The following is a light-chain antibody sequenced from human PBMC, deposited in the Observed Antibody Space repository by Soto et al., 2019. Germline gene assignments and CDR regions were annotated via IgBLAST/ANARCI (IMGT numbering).Light chain of an antibody. CDR2: GAS. J-gene: IGKJ2*01. V-gene: IGKV3-20*01. CDR3: QQYGFSSYT. CDR1: QSVSSSY. Sequence: EVVLTQSPGTLSLSPGDRATLSCRASQSVSSSYLAWYQHRPGQAPRLLIYGASRRAAGIPHRFSASGSGTEFTLIISRLEPEDFAVYYCQQYGFSSYTFGQGTHLEMK.